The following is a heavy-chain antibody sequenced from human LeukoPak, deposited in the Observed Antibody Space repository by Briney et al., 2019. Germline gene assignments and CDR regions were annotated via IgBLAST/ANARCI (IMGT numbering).Heavy chain of an antibody. Sequence: GRSLRLSCAASGFPFSGYAMHWVRQAPGKGLEWVAIISYNGNIIRYADSVRGRFTVSRDNSKNTLYLQMNSLRTDDTARYFCAREEEGELPDYWGQGTLVAVSS. D-gene: IGHD1-26*01. CDR3: AREEEGELPDY. CDR1: GFPFSGYA. V-gene: IGHV3-30*03. J-gene: IGHJ4*02. CDR2: ISYNGNII.